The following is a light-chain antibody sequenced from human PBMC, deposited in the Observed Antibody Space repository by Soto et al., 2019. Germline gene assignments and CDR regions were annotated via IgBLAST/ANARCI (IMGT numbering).Light chain of an antibody. J-gene: IGLJ2*01. Sequence: QSVLTQPPSASGTPGQRVTISCSGSSSNIGSNIVNWYQQLPGTAPKLLIYSNNQRPSGVPDRFSGSKSGISASLAISGLRSEDEADYYCAAWDHSLNGVVFGRGTKLTVL. CDR3: AAWDHSLNGVV. CDR2: SNN. CDR1: SSNIGSNI. V-gene: IGLV1-44*01.